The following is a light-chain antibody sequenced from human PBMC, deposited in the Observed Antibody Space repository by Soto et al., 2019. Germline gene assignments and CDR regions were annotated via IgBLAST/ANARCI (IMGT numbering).Light chain of an antibody. CDR3: LLYYGGAQLV. CDR1: TGAVTSGYY. V-gene: IGLV7-43*01. CDR2: STS. J-gene: IGLJ2*01. Sequence: QAVVTQEPSLTVSPGGTVTLTCASSTGAVTSGYYPNWFQQKPGQAPRALIYSTSNKPSWTPARFSGSLLAANAALTLSGVQHEDEAEYYCLLYYGGAQLVFGGGTKLTVL.